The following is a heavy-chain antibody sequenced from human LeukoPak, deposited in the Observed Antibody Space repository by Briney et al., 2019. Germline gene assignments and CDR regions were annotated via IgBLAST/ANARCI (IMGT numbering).Heavy chain of an antibody. V-gene: IGHV4-4*07. CDR2: IHTSGST. Sequence: PSETLSLTCTVSGGSISNYHCTWIRQPAGKRLEWIGQIHTSGSTNYNPPLKSRVTMSIDTPENQVSLTMRSVTAADTAVYYCARRDYSSGWILDKGGQGTLVTVSS. CDR1: GGSISNYH. D-gene: IGHD6-19*01. J-gene: IGHJ4*02. CDR3: ARRDYSSGWILDK.